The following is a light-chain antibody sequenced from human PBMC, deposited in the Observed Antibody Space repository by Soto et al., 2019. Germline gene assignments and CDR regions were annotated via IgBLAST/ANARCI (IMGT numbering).Light chain of an antibody. Sequence: DVVMTQSPLSLPVTLGQPASISCRSTLSLVYSDGNTYLYWFRQRPGQSPRRLLYKVSNRDSGVPDRFSASGSGADFTLNISRVEAEDVGIYYCMQASHWPPTFGQGTNVEIK. CDR2: KVS. V-gene: IGKV2-30*01. CDR3: MQASHWPPT. J-gene: IGKJ1*01. CDR1: LSLVYSDGNTY.